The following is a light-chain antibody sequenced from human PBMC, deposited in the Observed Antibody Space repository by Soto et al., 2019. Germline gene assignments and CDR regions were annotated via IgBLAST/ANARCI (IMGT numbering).Light chain of an antibody. V-gene: IGKV3-11*01. J-gene: IGKJ2*01. CDR1: QSVRTS. CDR3: QQRGNWPPFT. CDR2: DAS. Sequence: EIVLTQSPATLSLSPGARATLSCRASQSVRTSLAWYQQKPGQAPRLLIYDASNRATGIPARFSGSGSGTDFTLTISSLENEDFAVYFCQQRGNWPPFTFGKGTKLEIK.